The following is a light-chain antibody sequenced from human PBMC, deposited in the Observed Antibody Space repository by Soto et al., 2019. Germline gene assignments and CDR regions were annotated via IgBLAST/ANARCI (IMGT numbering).Light chain of an antibody. Sequence: QSALTQPASVSGSPGQSITISCTGTSSDVGGYNYVSWYQQHPGKAPKLMIYEVSNRPSRDSNRFSGSKSGNTASLTISGLQAEDEADYYCSSYTRSSTSYVFGTGTKLTVL. CDR1: SSDVGGYNY. CDR3: SSYTRSSTSYV. V-gene: IGLV2-14*01. J-gene: IGLJ1*01. CDR2: EVS.